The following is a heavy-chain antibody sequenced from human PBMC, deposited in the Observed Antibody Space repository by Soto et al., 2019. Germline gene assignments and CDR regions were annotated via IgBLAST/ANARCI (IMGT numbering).Heavy chain of an antibody. J-gene: IGHJ3*02. V-gene: IGHV6-1*01. CDR1: GDSVSSNGAT. D-gene: IGHD6-19*01. CDR3: ARQTTVAGHAFDI. Sequence: PSQTLSLTCGISGDSVSSNGATWGLIRQSPSRGLEWLGRTYYRSSWYSDYAVSVKSRITINADTSKNQFSLQLNSVTPEDTAVYYCARQTTVAGHAFDIWGQGTIVTV. CDR2: TYYRSSWYS.